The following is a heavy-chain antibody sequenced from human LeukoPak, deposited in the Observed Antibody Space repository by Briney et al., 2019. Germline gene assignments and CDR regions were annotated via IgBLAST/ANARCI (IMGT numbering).Heavy chain of an antibody. CDR3: ARGNYDSTGYYYMGDTLDI. CDR2: IYISGST. CDR1: GGSITHYY. V-gene: IGHV4-4*07. Sequence: SETLSLTCTVSGGSITHYYWNWIRQPPGKGLVWIVHIYISGSTNYNPPLKSRVTMSVDTSKNEFSLKVNSVTAADTAVYYCARGNYDSTGYYYMGDTLDIWGQGTMVTVSS. D-gene: IGHD3-22*01. J-gene: IGHJ3*02.